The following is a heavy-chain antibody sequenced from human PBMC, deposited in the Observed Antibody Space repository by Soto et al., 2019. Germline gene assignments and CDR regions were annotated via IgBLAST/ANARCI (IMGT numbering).Heavy chain of an antibody. CDR3: ASNIVSTNV. V-gene: IGHV1-69*01. CDR2: ITPIFGTT. CDR1: GGTFSIYV. J-gene: IGHJ4*02. Sequence: QVQLVQSGAEAKMPGSSVKVSCKASGGTFSIYVITWVRQAPGQGFEWMGGITPIFGTTTYAQKFQGRVTITADESTSTAYMEFSGLRSEDTAVYYCASNIVSTNVWGQGTRVTVSS. D-gene: IGHD5-12*01.